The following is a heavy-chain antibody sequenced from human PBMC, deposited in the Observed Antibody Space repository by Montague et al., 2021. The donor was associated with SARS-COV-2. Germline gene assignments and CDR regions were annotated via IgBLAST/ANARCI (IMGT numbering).Heavy chain of an antibody. J-gene: IGHJ4*02. CDR2: IYHSGST. CDR3: ARMYYHILTGYYYLDY. CDR1: GGSSKW. Sequence: SETLSLTCAVSGGSSKWWSWVRQPPEKGLEWIGEIYHSGSTNYNPSLKSRVTISVDKSKNQFSLKLSSVTAADTAVYYCARMYYHILTGYYYLDYWGQGTLVTVSS. D-gene: IGHD3-9*01. V-gene: IGHV4-4*02.